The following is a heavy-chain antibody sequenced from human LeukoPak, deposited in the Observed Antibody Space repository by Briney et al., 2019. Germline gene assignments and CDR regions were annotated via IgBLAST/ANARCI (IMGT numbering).Heavy chain of an antibody. CDR3: ATYTDAYNHQGVDY. CDR1: GGSISSSSYY. CDR2: IYYTGST. D-gene: IGHD5-24*01. Sequence: SQTLSLTCTVSGGSISSSSYYWGWIRQPPGKGLEWIGSIYYTGSTYSNPSLKSRVTVSADTSKNHFSLRLSSVTAADTAVYYCATYTDAYNHQGVDYSGQGTLVTVSS. J-gene: IGHJ4*02. V-gene: IGHV4-39*02.